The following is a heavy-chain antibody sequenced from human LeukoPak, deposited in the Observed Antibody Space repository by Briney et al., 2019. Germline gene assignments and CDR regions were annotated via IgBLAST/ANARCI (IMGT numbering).Heavy chain of an antibody. CDR3: ARVRDGYNDDY. V-gene: IGHV1-69*06. Sequence: RASVKVSCKASGGTFSSYAISWVRQAPGQGLEWMGRIIPIFGTANYAQKFQGRVTITADKSTSTAYMELSSLRSEDTAVYYCARVRDGYNDDYWGQGTLVTVSS. J-gene: IGHJ4*02. CDR1: GGTFSSYA. D-gene: IGHD5-24*01. CDR2: IIPIFGTA.